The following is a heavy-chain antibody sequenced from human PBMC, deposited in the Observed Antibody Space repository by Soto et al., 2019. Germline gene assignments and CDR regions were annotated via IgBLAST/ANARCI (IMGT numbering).Heavy chain of an antibody. D-gene: IGHD3-10*01. V-gene: IGHV4-39*01. CDR3: ARHSDGSGSYYIRYYYYYGMDV. J-gene: IGHJ6*02. Sequence: SETLSLTCTVSGGSISSSSYYWGWIRQPPGKGLEWIGSIYYSGSTYYNQSLKSRVTISVDTSKNQFSLKLSSVTAADTAVYFCARHSDGSGSYYIRYYYYYGMDVWGQGTTVT. CDR2: IYYSGST. CDR1: GGSISSSSYY.